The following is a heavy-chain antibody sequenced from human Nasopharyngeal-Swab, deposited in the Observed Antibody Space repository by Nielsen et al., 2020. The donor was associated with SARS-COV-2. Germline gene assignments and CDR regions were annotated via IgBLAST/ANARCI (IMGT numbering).Heavy chain of an antibody. J-gene: IGHJ3*02. V-gene: IGHV1-58*01. Sequence: SVKVSCKASGFTFTSSAVQWVRQARGQCLEWIGWIVVGSGNTNYAQKFQERVTITRDMSTSTAYMELSSLRSEDTAVYYCAVASSGWYFPQGAFDIWGQGTMVTVSS. CDR1: GFTFTSSA. CDR2: IVVGSGNT. D-gene: IGHD6-19*01. CDR3: AVASSGWYFPQGAFDI.